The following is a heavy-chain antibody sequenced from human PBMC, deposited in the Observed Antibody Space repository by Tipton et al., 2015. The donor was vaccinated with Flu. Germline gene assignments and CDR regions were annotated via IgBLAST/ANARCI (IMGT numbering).Heavy chain of an antibody. CDR3: ARAGAMITVGGDIYDY. Sequence: QLVQSGPEVKKPGASVKVSCKASGYTFTSYGISWVRQAPGQGLEWMGWISAYNGNINYAQKLQGRVTMTTDTCTSTAYMGLRSLGSDDTAVYYCARAGAMITVGGDIYDYWGQGTLVTVSP. D-gene: IGHD3-16*01. J-gene: IGHJ4*02. CDR2: ISAYNGNI. CDR1: GYTFTSYG. V-gene: IGHV1-18*01.